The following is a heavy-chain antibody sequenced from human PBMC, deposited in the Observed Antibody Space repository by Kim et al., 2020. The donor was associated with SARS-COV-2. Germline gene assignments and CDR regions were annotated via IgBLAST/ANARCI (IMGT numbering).Heavy chain of an antibody. CDR2: ISAYNGNT. J-gene: IGHJ4*02. V-gene: IGHV1-18*01. D-gene: IGHD6-19*01. CDR3: ARVPPPGYSSGWFLGYFDY. Sequence: ASVKVSCKASGYTFTSYGISWVRQAPGQGLEWMGWISAYNGNTNYAQKLQGRVTMTTDTSTSTAYMELRSLRSDDTAVYYCARVPPPGYSSGWFLGYFDYWGQGTLVTVSS. CDR1: GYTFTSYG.